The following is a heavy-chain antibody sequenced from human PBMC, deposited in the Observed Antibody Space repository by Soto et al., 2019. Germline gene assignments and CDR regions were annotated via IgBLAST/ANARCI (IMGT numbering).Heavy chain of an antibody. Sequence: GESMKISCKGSGYSCTSYRSGWVRQMPGKGLEWMGIIYPGDSDPRYRASFQGQVTTSADKSINTAYLHGNSLKASDTAMYYCARLEVVVDAPFDYWGQGTQVTVSS. D-gene: IGHD3-22*01. V-gene: IGHV5-51*01. J-gene: IGHJ4*02. CDR2: IYPGDSDP. CDR1: GYSCTSYR. CDR3: ARLEVVVDAPFDY.